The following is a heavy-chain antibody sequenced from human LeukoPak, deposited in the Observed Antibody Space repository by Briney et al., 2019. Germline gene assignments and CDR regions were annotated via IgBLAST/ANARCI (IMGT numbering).Heavy chain of an antibody. CDR3: ARGPRYYGSD. CDR2: IYYSGST. J-gene: IGHJ4*02. CDR1: GGSICSYY. D-gene: IGHD3-10*01. V-gene: IGHV4-59*01. Sequence: SETLSLTCTVSGGSICSYYWSWIRQPPGKGLEWIGYIYYSGSTNYNPSLKSRVTISVDTSKNQFSLKLSSVTAADTAVYYCARGPRYYGSDWGQGTLVTVSS.